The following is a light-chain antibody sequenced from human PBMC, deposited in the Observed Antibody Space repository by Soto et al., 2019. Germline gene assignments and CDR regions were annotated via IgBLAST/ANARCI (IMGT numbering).Light chain of an antibody. J-gene: IGKJ1*01. CDR1: RDISSW. CDR3: QHYNSYSEA. CDR2: AAS. Sequence: DIQMTQSPSSVSASVGDIVTITCRASRDISSWVAWYQQKPGKAPKLLISAASSLQSGVPRRFSGSGSGTEFTLTISSLQPDDFATYYCQHYNSYSEAFGQGTKVDIK. V-gene: IGKV1D-16*01.